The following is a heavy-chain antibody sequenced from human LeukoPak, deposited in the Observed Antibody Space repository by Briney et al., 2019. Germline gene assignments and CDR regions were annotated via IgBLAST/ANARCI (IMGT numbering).Heavy chain of an antibody. J-gene: IGHJ4*02. CDR1: GYTFTSYD. CDR3: ARAGYYYDSREGDY. Sequence: GASVKVSCKASGYTFTSYDINWVRQATGQGLEWMGWMNPNTGNTGYAQKFQGRVTMTRNTSISTAYMELSSLRSEDTAVYYCARAGYYYDSREGDYWGQGTLVTVSS. CDR2: MNPNTGNT. V-gene: IGHV1-8*01. D-gene: IGHD3-22*01.